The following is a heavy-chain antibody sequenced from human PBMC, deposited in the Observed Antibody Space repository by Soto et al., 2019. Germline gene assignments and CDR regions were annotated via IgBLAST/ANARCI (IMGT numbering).Heavy chain of an antibody. CDR1: GGSISSYY. CDR3: ARETAGVSFDI. V-gene: IGHV4-59*01. D-gene: IGHD6-13*01. J-gene: IGHJ3*02. CDR2: IYYSGST. Sequence: SETLSLTCTVSGGSISSYYWSWIRQPPGKGLEWIGYIYYSGSTNYNPSLKSRVTISVDTSKNQFSLKLSSVTAADTAVYYCARETAGVSFDIWGQGTMVTVSS.